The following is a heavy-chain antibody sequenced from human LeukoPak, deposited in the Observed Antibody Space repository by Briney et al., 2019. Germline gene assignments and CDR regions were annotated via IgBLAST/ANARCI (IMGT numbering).Heavy chain of an antibody. CDR3: ARDPLLSYDSSGPNWLDP. CDR1: GYTFTSYG. D-gene: IGHD3-22*01. CDR2: INAYNGNT. J-gene: IGHJ5*02. Sequence: GASVKVSCKASGYTFTSYGISWVRQAPGQGLEWMGWINAYNGNTQYEQKLQGRVTVTTDTSTSTAYMELKSLRSDDTAVYYCARDPLLSYDSSGPNWLDPWGQGTLVTVSS. V-gene: IGHV1-18*01.